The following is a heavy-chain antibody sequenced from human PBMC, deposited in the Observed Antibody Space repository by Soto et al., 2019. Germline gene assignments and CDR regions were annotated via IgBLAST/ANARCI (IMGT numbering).Heavy chain of an antibody. V-gene: IGHV3-23*01. CDR3: ATHAWDL. Sequence: EVQLLESGGGLVQPGESLRLSCVASGFTFSRADMSWVRQAPGKGLEWVSAINGGRSFYGDSVEGRFTVSKDNSKNTLYLQMNRLRVEDTAIYYGATHAWDLWGQGTLVTVSS. CDR1: GFTFSRAD. D-gene: IGHD2-2*01. CDR2: INGGRS. J-gene: IGHJ5*02.